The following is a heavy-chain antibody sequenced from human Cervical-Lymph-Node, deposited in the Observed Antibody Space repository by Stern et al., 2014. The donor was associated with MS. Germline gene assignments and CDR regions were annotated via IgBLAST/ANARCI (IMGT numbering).Heavy chain of an antibody. CDR3: ARGRRGRPLDY. D-gene: IGHD1-14*01. J-gene: IGHJ4*02. Sequence: QLVESGAEMKKPGASAKVSCKASGYSFTTFDVNWVRQATGQGLEWLGWMSSNNGQTGYAQKFQGRVTMTRDTPMTTAYMELSGLRDDDTAVYYCARGRRGRPLDYWGQGTLVTVSS. CDR1: GYSFTTFD. V-gene: IGHV1-8*01. CDR2: MSSNNGQT.